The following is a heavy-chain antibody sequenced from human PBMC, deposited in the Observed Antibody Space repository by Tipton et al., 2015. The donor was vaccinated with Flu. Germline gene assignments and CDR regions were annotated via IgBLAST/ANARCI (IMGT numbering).Heavy chain of an antibody. J-gene: IGHJ4*03. CDR2: MNPNSGNT. CDR1: GYTFTSYD. D-gene: IGHD3-10*01. V-gene: IGHV1-8*01. Sequence: QLVQSGAEVKKPGASVKVSCKASGYTFTSYDINWVRQATGQGLEWMGWMNPNSGNTGYAQKFQGRVTMTRNTSISTAYMELSSLGFGGTAVFFCAGVKSGGRGVIWFLGPPFCHRGPGTPVPVS. CDR3: AGVKSGGRGVIWFLGPPFCH.